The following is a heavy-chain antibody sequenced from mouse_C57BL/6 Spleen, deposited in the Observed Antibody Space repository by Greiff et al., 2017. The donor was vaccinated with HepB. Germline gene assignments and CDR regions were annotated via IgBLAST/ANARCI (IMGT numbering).Heavy chain of an antibody. CDR1: GYTFTNYW. V-gene: IGHV1-63*01. J-gene: IGHJ2*01. Sequence: QVQLKESGAELVRPGTSVKMSCKASGYTFTNYWIGWAKQRPGHGLEWIGDIYPGGGYTNYNEKFKGKATLTADKSSSTAYMQFSSLTSEDSAIYYCARRGPDGYYYWGQGTTLTVSS. CDR2: IYPGGGYT. CDR3: ARRGPDGYYY. D-gene: IGHD2-3*01.